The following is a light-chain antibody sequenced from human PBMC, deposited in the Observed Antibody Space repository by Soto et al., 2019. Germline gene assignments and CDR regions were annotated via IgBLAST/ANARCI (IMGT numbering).Light chain of an antibody. CDR3: SSYTSSSAPSAV. V-gene: IGLV2-14*01. CDR2: DVS. Sequence: QSALTQPASVSGSPGQSITISCTGTSSDVGGYNYVSWYQQHPGKATKLMIYDVSNRPSGVSNRFSGSKSGNTASLTISGLQAEDEADYFCSSYTSSSAPSAVFGGGTQLPVL. CDR1: SSDVGGYNY. J-gene: IGLJ7*01.